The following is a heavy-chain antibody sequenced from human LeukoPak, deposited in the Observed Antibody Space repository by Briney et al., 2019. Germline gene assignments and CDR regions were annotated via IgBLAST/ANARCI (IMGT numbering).Heavy chain of an antibody. Sequence: SETLSLTCTVSGGSISGSSYYWGWIRQSPGKGLEWIGSFLYSGTTYYNPSLKSRVTISVDTSKNQFSLKLSSVTAADTAIYYCAKHYMGSSYNRGLDYWGQGTLVTVSS. CDR3: AKHYMGSSYNRGLDY. CDR1: GGSISGSSYY. J-gene: IGHJ4*02. D-gene: IGHD3-10*01. CDR2: FLYSGTT. V-gene: IGHV4-39*01.